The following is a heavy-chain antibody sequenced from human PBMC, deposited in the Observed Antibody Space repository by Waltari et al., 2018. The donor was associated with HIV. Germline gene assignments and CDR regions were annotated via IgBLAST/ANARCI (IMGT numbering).Heavy chain of an antibody. J-gene: IGHJ4*02. D-gene: IGHD7-27*01. CDR1: GGSFSGYY. CDR3: ARRGLGAMGTFDY. V-gene: IGHV4-34*01. CDR2: INHSGST. Sequence: QVQLQQWGAGLLKPSETLSLTCAVYGGSFSGYYWSWIRQPPGKGLEWIGEINHSGSTNSNPSRKRRVTISVDTSKNQFSLKLSSVTAADTAVYYCARRGLGAMGTFDYWGQGTLVTVSS.